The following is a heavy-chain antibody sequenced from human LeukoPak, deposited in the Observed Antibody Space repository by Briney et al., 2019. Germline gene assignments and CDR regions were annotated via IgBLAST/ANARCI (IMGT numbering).Heavy chain of an antibody. CDR3: ARDMVRGVKAYLSWFDP. J-gene: IGHJ5*02. V-gene: IGHV4-4*07. D-gene: IGHD3-10*01. CDR2: FYTSGSA. CDR1: GVSISNYY. Sequence: SETLSLTCTVSGVSISNYYWNWIRQPAGKGLEWIGRFYTSGSANYNCNPSLNSRVTMSVDTSKNQFSLKMTSVTAADTAFYYCARDMVRGVKAYLSWFDPWGQGILVTVST.